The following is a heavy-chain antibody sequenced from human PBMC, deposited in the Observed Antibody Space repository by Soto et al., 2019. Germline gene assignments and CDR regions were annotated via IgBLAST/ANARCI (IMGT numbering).Heavy chain of an antibody. D-gene: IGHD6-6*01. Sequence: NPSETLSLTCTVSCGSISSGGYYWSWIRQHPGKGLEWIGYIYYSGSTYYNPSLKSRVTISVDTSKNQFSLKLSSVTAADTAVYYCARSSQLRFDYWGQGTLVTVSS. J-gene: IGHJ4*02. V-gene: IGHV4-31*03. CDR1: CGSISSGGYY. CDR2: IYYSGST. CDR3: ARSSQLRFDY.